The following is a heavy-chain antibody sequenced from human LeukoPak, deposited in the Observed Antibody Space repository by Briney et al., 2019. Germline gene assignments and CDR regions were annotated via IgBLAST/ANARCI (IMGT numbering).Heavy chain of an antibody. D-gene: IGHD6-13*01. J-gene: IGHJ6*03. V-gene: IGHV3-7*01. CDR1: GFTFSSYW. CDR2: IKQDGSEK. Sequence: GGSLRLSCAASGFTFSSYWMSWVRQAPGKGLEWVANIKQDGSEKYYVDSVKGRFTISRDNAKNSLYLQMNSLRAEDTAVYYCVGSSSQDYYYYMDVWGKGTTVTVSS. CDR3: VGSSSQDYYYYMDV.